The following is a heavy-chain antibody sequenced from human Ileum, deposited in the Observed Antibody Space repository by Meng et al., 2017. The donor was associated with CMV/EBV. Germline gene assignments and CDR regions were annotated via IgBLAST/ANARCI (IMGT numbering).Heavy chain of an antibody. CDR3: TTAAPGRGY. CDR2: IKSKTDGGTT. CDR1: GFTFSDAW. J-gene: IGHJ4*02. D-gene: IGHD6-13*01. V-gene: IGHV3-15*01. Sequence: SWAASGFTFSDAWMSWVRQAPGKGLGWVGRIKSKTDGGTTDYAAPVKGRFTISRDDSKNTLYLQMNSLKTEDTAVYYCTTAAPGRGYWGQGTLVTVSS.